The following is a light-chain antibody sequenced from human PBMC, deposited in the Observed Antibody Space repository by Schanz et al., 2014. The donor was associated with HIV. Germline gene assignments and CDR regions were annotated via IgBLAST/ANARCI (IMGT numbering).Light chain of an antibody. Sequence: QSALTQPPSASGSPGQSVNISCTGTSSDVGGYYYVSWYQQHPGKAPKLMIYEVSKRPSGVPDRLSGSKSGNTASLTVSGLQAEDEADYYCSSYAGRTNLVVFGGGTKLTVL. CDR2: EVS. CDR3: SSYAGRTNLVV. V-gene: IGLV2-8*01. J-gene: IGLJ2*01. CDR1: SSDVGGYYY.